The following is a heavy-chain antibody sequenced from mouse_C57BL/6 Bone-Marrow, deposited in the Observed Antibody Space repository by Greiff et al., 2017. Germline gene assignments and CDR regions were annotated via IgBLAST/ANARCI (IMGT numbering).Heavy chain of an antibody. CDR1: GYSITSGYY. V-gene: IGHV3-6*01. Sequence: EVQLQQSGPGLVKPSQSLSLTCSVTGYSITSGYYWNWIRQFPGNKLEWMGYISYDGSNNYNPSLKNRISITRDTSKNQFFLELNSVTTEDTATYYCARNDYDDWYFDVWGTGTTVTVSS. J-gene: IGHJ1*03. D-gene: IGHD2-4*01. CDR2: ISYDGSN. CDR3: ARNDYDDWYFDV.